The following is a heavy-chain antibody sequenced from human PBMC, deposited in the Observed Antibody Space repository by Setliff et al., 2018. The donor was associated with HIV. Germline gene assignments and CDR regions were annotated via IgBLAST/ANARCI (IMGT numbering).Heavy chain of an antibody. CDR1: GGSISHYGYY. CDR3: ARIVATITCYDY. V-gene: IGHV4-39*07. J-gene: IGHJ4*02. Sequence: SETLSLTCTVSGGSISHYGYYWAWLRQPPGKGLEWIGQIYHSGSTNYNPSLKSRVTISVDTSKNQFSLKLSSVTAADSAVYYCARIVATITCYDYWGQGTLVTVSS. D-gene: IGHD5-12*01. CDR2: IYHSGST.